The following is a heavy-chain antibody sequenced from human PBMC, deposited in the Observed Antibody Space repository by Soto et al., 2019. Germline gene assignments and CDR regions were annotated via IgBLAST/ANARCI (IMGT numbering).Heavy chain of an antibody. D-gene: IGHD3-10*01. CDR3: ARVYGQ. Sequence: QVQLQESGPGLVKLSGTLSLTCAVSGGSINSSHWWSWVRQPPGKGLEWIGEIYHSGSTNYNPSRQTRVTLPIDKSKTHCSLKLTSVTAAAAAVYYCARVYGQWGQGTLVTVSS. CDR1: GGSINSSHW. J-gene: IGHJ4*02. CDR2: IYHSGST. V-gene: IGHV4-4*02.